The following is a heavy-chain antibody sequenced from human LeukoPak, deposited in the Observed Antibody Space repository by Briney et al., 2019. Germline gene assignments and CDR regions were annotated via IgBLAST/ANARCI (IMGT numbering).Heavy chain of an antibody. D-gene: IGHD4-17*01. CDR2: IYHSGST. CDR1: GYSIRSGYY. Sequence: SETLSLTCAVSGYSIRSGYYWAWIRQPPGKGLEWIGSIYHSGSTYYNPSLKSRVTISVDTSKNQFSLKLSSVTAADTAVYYCARDYGDYGDYWGQGTLVTVSS. J-gene: IGHJ4*02. CDR3: ARDYGDYGDY. V-gene: IGHV4-38-2*02.